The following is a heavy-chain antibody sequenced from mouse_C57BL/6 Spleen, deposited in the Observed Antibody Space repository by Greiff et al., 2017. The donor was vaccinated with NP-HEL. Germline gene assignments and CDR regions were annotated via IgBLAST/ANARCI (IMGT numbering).Heavy chain of an antibody. CDR2: IYPGDGDT. J-gene: IGHJ4*01. D-gene: IGHD1-1*01. CDR3: ARSLPGSYAMDY. CDR1: GYAFSSSW. Sequence: QVQLKESGPELVKPGASVKISCKASGYAFSSSWMNWVKQRPGQGLEWIGRIYPGDGDTNYNGKFKGKATLTADKSSSTAYMQLSSLTSEDSAVYCCARSLPGSYAMDYWGQGTSVTVSS. V-gene: IGHV1-82*01.